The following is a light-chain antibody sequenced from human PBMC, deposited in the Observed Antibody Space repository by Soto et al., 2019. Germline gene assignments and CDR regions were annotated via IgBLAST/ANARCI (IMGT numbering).Light chain of an antibody. CDR1: QSISNS. V-gene: IGKV1-39*01. CDR2: AAS. J-gene: IGKJ4*01. Sequence: DIQMTQSPSSLSASVGDRVTISCRASQSISNSLNWYQQKPGNAPKLLIYAASSLQSGVPSRFSGSGSGTDFTLTISSLQPADFATYYCQQTNITPLTFGGGTK. CDR3: QQTNITPLT.